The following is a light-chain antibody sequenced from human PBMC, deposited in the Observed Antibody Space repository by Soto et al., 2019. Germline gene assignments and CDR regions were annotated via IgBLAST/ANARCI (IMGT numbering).Light chain of an antibody. V-gene: IGKV3-11*01. J-gene: IGKJ2*01. CDR3: QQPYT. CDR1: QSVSSY. Sequence: EIVLTQSPATLSLSPGERATLSCRASQSVSSYLAWYQQKPGQAPRLLIYDASNRATGIPARFSGSGSGTDFTLTISSLELEEFAVYYCQQPYTFGQGTKLEIK. CDR2: DAS.